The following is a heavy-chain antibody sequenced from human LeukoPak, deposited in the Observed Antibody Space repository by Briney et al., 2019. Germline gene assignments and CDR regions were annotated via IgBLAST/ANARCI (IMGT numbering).Heavy chain of an antibody. V-gene: IGHV4-34*01. Sequence: SETLSLTCAVYDGSFSGYYCSWIRQPPGKGLEWIGEINHSGSANYNPSLKSRVTISLDMSKNQFSLNLSSVTAADTAVYYCARQRGSELRYFDWLLLPSAFDIWGQGTMVTVSS. J-gene: IGHJ3*02. D-gene: IGHD3-9*01. CDR1: DGSFSGYY. CDR3: ARQRGSELRYFDWLLLPSAFDI. CDR2: INHSGSA.